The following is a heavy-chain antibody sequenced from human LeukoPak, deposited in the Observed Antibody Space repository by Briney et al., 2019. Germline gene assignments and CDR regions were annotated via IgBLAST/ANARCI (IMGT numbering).Heavy chain of an antibody. V-gene: IGHV3-30-3*01. CDR2: ISYDGSNR. Sequence: GGSLRLSCAASGFTFRSYAMHWVRQAPGKGLEWVAVISYDGSNRYYADSVKGRFTISRDNSKDTLYLQMNSLRAEDTAVYYCARDPYGDYRPGAFDIWGQGTMVTVSS. CDR3: ARDPYGDYRPGAFDI. D-gene: IGHD4-17*01. CDR1: GFTFRSYA. J-gene: IGHJ3*02.